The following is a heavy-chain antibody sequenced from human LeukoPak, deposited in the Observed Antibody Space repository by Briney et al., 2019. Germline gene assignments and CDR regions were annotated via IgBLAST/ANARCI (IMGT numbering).Heavy chain of an antibody. D-gene: IGHD1-1*01. J-gene: IGHJ4*02. Sequence: GGSLRLSCAASGFIFTNYFMSWVRQAPGKGLEWVASIKHDGSEKYYVDSVRGRFTISRDNTMNSLYLQMNSLRAEDTAVYYCARALTTLTYEGYWGQGTLVTVSS. CDR2: IKHDGSEK. CDR1: GFIFTNYF. V-gene: IGHV3-7*01. CDR3: ARALTTLTYEGY.